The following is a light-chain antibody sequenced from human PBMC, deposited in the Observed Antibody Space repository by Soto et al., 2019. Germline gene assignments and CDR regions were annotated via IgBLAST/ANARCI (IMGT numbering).Light chain of an antibody. CDR1: QSVSSF. J-gene: IGKJ5*01. Sequence: EFVLTQSPATLSLSPGERATLSCRASQSVSSFLAWYQQKPGQAPRLLIYDTSNRATGIPARFSGSGSGTHFTLTISSLEPEDFALYYCQQRSNWPPITFGQGTRLEIK. CDR2: DTS. V-gene: IGKV3-11*01. CDR3: QQRSNWPPIT.